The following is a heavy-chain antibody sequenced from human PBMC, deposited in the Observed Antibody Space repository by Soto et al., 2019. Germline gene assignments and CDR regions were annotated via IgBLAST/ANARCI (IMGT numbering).Heavy chain of an antibody. D-gene: IGHD3-10*01. CDR2: ISSSSSYI. Sequence: EVQLVESGGGLVKPGGSLRLSCAASGFTFSSYSMNWVRQAPGKGLEWVSSISSSSSYIYYADSVKGRFTISRDNAKNSLYLQMNSLRAEDTAVYYCARGRPYGSGSYLRRGGDYYYYYGMDVWGQGTTVTVSS. CDR1: GFTFSSYS. V-gene: IGHV3-21*01. J-gene: IGHJ6*02. CDR3: ARGRPYGSGSYLRRGGDYYYYYGMDV.